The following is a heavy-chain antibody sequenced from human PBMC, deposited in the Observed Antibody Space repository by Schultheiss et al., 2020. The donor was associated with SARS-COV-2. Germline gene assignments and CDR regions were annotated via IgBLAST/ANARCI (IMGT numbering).Heavy chain of an antibody. CDR1: GFTFSNAW. Sequence: GGSLRLSCAASGFTFSNAWMSWVRQAPGKGLEWVGRIKSKTDGGTTDYSAPVKGRFTISRDDSKNTLYLQMNSLKTEDTAVYYCAKAPYIVVGMAPLWFDYWGQGTLVTVSS. D-gene: IGHD2-21*01. J-gene: IGHJ5*01. CDR2: IKSKTDGGTT. CDR3: AKAPYIVVGMAPLWFDY. V-gene: IGHV3-15*01.